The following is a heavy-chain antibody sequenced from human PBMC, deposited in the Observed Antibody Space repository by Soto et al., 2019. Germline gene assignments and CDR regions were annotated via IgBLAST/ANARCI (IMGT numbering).Heavy chain of an antibody. CDR3: ARGDSSGWYDYYYYGMDV. CDR1: GFSVTSIY. J-gene: IGHJ6*02. Sequence: GGSLRLSCTASGFSVTSIYMNWVRQAPGKGLEWVSYISSSSSTIYYADSVKGRFTISRDNAKNSLYLQMNSLRAEDTAVYYCARGDSSGWYDYYYYGMDVWGQGTTVTVSS. D-gene: IGHD6-19*01. CDR2: ISSSSSTI. V-gene: IGHV3-48*01.